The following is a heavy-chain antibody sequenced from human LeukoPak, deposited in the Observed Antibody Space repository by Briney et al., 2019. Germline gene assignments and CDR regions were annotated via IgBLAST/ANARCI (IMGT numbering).Heavy chain of an antibody. CDR1: GFTFSSYA. CDR3: ARITEDIVVVPAAMHPYYYYGMDV. Sequence: PGGSLRLSCAASGFTFSSYAMSWVRQAPGKGLEWVSAISGSGGSTYYADSVKGRFTISRDNSKNTLYLQMNSLRAEDTAVYYCARITEDIVVVPAAMHPYYYYGMDVWGQGTTVTVSS. D-gene: IGHD2-2*01. V-gene: IGHV3-23*01. CDR2: ISGSGGST. J-gene: IGHJ6*02.